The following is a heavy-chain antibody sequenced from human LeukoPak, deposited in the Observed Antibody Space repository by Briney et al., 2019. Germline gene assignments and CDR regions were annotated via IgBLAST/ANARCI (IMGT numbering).Heavy chain of an antibody. J-gene: IGHJ6*02. CDR2: MNPKSGRT. Sequence: GASVNVSCKASGYTFTDYDIKWVRQASGQGLEWMGWMNPKSGRTGYAQKFQGRVTMTRDTSINTAYMELSSLRSEDTAVYYCARVAYYYDSAGFYLNYYYGMDVWGQGTTVTASS. CDR3: ARVAYYYDSAGFYLNYYYGMDV. D-gene: IGHD3-22*01. V-gene: IGHV1-8*01. CDR1: GYTFTDYD.